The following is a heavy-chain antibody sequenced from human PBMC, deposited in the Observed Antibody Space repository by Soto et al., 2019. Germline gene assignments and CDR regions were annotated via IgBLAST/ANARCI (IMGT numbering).Heavy chain of an antibody. CDR1: GFTFSDYY. V-gene: IGHV3-11*01. Sequence: RLSCAASGFTFSDYYMSWIRQAPGKGLEWGSYISISGSTIYYAASVKGRFTISRDNAKNSLYLRMNSLRAEDTAVYYCARDLSIFGVVISYGMDVWGQGTTVTGSS. CDR2: ISISGSTI. CDR3: ARDLSIFGVVISYGMDV. J-gene: IGHJ6*02. D-gene: IGHD3-3*01.